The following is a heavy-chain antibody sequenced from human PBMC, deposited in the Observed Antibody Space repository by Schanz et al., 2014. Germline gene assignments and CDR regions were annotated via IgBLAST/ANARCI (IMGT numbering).Heavy chain of an antibody. CDR3: ARLGLAVAGGDLLVAYDI. V-gene: IGHV5-10-1*03. CDR2: IDPSDSYT. J-gene: IGHJ3*02. CDR1: GYSFTSYW. D-gene: IGHD6-19*01. Sequence: EVQLVQSGAEVKKSGESLRISCRSSGYSFTSYWIGWLRQTPGKGLEWMGRIDPSDSYTNYSPSFQGHVTISADKSISTAYLQWGTLKASDTAIYYCARLGLAVAGGDLLVAYDIWGQGTLVTVSS.